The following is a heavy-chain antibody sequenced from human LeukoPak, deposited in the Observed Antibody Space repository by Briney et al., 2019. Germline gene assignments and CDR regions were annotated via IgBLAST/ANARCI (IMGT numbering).Heavy chain of an antibody. D-gene: IGHD2-8*01. J-gene: IGHJ6*03. V-gene: IGHV1-2*06. CDR3: ARSARHCNNGVCFTDYYIDL. CDR1: GHTFTSYD. CDR2: INPNSGDP. Sequence: ASVKVSCKASGHTFTSYDINWVRQAPGQGLEWMGRINPNSGDPNYPQKFQGRVTMTRDTSISTAYMEMSSLTSDDTAVYYCARSARHCNNGVCFTDYYIDLWGKGTTVIVSS.